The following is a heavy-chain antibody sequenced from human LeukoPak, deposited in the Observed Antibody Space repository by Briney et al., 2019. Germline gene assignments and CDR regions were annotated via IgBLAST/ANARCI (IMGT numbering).Heavy chain of an antibody. J-gene: IGHJ4*02. V-gene: IGHV4-38-2*02. CDR2: IYHSGST. CDR3: ARECEGYYFDY. CDR1: GYSISSGYY. Sequence: PSETLSLTCTVSGYSISSGYYWGWIRQPPGKGLEWIGSIYHSGSTYYNPSLKSRVTISVDTSKNQFSLKLSSVTAADTAVYYCARECEGYYFDYWGQGTLVTVSS.